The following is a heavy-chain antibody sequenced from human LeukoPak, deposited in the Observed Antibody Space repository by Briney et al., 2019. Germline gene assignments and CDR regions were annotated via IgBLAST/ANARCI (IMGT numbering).Heavy chain of an antibody. CDR1: GFTFSTYW. CDR3: ARDYYYGMDV. Sequence: GGSLRLSCAASGFTFSTYWMHWVRQAPGKGLEWVSRINPDGITTTCADSVKGRFTISRDNARNTLFLQMNSLRAEDTAVYYCARDYYYGMDVWGQGATVTVSS. J-gene: IGHJ6*02. CDR2: INPDGITT. V-gene: IGHV3-74*01.